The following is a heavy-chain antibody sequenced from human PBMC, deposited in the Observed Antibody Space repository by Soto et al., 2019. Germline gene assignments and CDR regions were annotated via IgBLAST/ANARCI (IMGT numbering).Heavy chain of an antibody. J-gene: IGHJ4*02. CDR2: IHYRGST. D-gene: IGHD3-22*01. CDR3: VSDYDSGGYNGY. Sequence: QVQLHESGPGLVRPSQTLSLTCNVSGGSISTADYYWSWIRQPPGKGLEWIGYIHYRGSTYYNPSLESQVAISMDTSKNQFSLNLTSVTAADTAVYFCVSDYDSGGYNGYWGQGTLVTVSS. V-gene: IGHV4-30-4*01. CDR1: GGSISTADYY.